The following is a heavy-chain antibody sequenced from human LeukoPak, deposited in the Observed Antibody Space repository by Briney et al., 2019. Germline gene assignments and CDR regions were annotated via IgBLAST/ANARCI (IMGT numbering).Heavy chain of an antibody. CDR2: ISSSSSTI. Sequence: GGSLRLSCAASGFTFSSYSMNWVRQAPGKGLEWVSYISSSSSTIYYADSVKGRFTISRDNSKNTLYLQMNSLRAEDTAVYYCAGQFDWLALWGQGTLVTVSS. CDR1: GFTFSSYS. CDR3: AGQFDWLAL. J-gene: IGHJ5*02. V-gene: IGHV3-48*01. D-gene: IGHD5-24*01.